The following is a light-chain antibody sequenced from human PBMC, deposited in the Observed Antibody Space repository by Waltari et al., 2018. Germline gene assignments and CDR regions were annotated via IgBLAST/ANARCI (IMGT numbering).Light chain of an antibody. V-gene: IGKV2D-29*01. J-gene: IGKJ4*01. CDR3: MQGTQHPLT. Sequence: DIVMTQTPVSLSVTPVKPASISCTSSQSLLHTNGKTFLYWSLQKPGHPPQLLIYEVSNRLSGVPDRFSGSGSGTDFTLKISRVEADDIGVYYCMQGTQHPLTFGGGTKVEIK. CDR1: QSLLHTNGKTF. CDR2: EVS.